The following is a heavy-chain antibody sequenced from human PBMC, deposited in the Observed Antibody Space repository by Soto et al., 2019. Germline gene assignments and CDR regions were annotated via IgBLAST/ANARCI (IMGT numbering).Heavy chain of an antibody. V-gene: IGHV1-69*13. Sequence: SVKVSCKASGGTFSSYAISWVRQAPGQGLEWMGGIIPIFGTANYAQKFQGRVTITADESTSTAYMELSSLRSEDTAVYYCARVEQQNYYFDYWGQGTLVTVSS. CDR1: GGTFSSYA. CDR3: ARVEQQNYYFDY. D-gene: IGHD6-13*01. J-gene: IGHJ4*02. CDR2: IIPIFGTA.